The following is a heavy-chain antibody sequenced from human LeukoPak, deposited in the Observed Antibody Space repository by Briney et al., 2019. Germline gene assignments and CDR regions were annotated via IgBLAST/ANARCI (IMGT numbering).Heavy chain of an antibody. Sequence: GGSLRLSCAASGFTFGNFAMSWVRQPPGKGLEWLSAITNSGSTTYSADSVKGRFTISRDNSMNTLYLQMNSLRAEDTAVYYCTKFVGVSVWYDISGPWGQGTLVTVSS. CDR2: ITNSGSTT. V-gene: IGHV3-23*01. J-gene: IGHJ5*02. CDR3: TKFVGVSVWYDISGP. D-gene: IGHD3-9*01. CDR1: GFTFGNFA.